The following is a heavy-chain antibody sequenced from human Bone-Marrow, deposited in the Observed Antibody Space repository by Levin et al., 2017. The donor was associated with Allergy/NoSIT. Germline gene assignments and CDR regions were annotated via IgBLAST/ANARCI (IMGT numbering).Heavy chain of an antibody. Sequence: GESLKISCKASGYTFTGYYMHWVRQAPGQGLEWMGWINPNSGGTNYAQKFQGRVTMTRDTSISTAYMELSRLRSDDTAVYYCARVRCSGGSCYSGNYYGMDVWGQGTTVTVSS. D-gene: IGHD2-15*01. CDR3: ARVRCSGGSCYSGNYYGMDV. V-gene: IGHV1-2*02. J-gene: IGHJ6*02. CDR1: GYTFTGYY. CDR2: INPNSGGT.